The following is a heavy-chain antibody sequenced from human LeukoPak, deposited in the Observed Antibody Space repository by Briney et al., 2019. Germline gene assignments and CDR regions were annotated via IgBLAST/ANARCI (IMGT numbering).Heavy chain of an antibody. J-gene: IGHJ4*02. V-gene: IGHV3-48*01. Sequence: GRSLRLSCAASGFTFSSYSMNWVRQAPGKGLEWVSYISSSSSTIYYADSVKGRFTISRDNAKNSLYLQMNSLRAEDTAVYYCARDGDSSGYDFDYWGQGTLVTVSS. CDR2: ISSSSSTI. CDR3: ARDGDSSGYDFDY. D-gene: IGHD3-22*01. CDR1: GFTFSSYS.